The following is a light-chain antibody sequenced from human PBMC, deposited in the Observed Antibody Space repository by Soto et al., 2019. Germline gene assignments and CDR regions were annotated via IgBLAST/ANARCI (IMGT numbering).Light chain of an antibody. CDR3: QQHSNWPLT. CDR2: YAS. Sequence: EIVMTQSPATLSVSPGERATLSCRASQSVGSFLAWYQHKPGQAPRLLIHYASTRATGIPARFSGSGSGTDFTLTISSLESEDFAVYYCQQHSNWPLTFGHGTKVDI. CDR1: QSVGSF. J-gene: IGKJ1*01. V-gene: IGKV3-11*01.